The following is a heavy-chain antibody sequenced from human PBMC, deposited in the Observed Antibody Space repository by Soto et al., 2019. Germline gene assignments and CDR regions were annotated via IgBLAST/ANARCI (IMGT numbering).Heavy chain of an antibody. Sequence: EVELVESGGGLVQPGGSLRLSCAATGFMFSSYWMTWVRQAPGQGLEWVANINQNGTERYYVDSVEGRFTISRDNAKNSVFLQMENLRVEDTAMYDCATDILDFWGQGTLVSVSS. J-gene: IGHJ4*02. D-gene: IGHD2-21*01. CDR2: INQNGTER. V-gene: IGHV3-7*05. CDR3: ATDILDF. CDR1: GFMFSSYW.